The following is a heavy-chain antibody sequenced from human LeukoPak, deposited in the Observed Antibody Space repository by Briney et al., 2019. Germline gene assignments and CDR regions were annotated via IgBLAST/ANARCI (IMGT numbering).Heavy chain of an antibody. CDR2: IRSKAYGGTT. V-gene: IGHV3-49*04. CDR1: GFTFGDYA. J-gene: IGHJ4*02. CDR3: TRGGYSYGEPFDY. D-gene: IGHD5-18*01. Sequence: GGSLRLSCTASGFTFGDYAMSWVRQAPGKGLEWVSFIRSKAYGGTTEYAASVKGRFTISRDDSKSIAYLQMNTLKTEDTAVYYCTRGGYSYGEPFDYWGQGTLVTVSS.